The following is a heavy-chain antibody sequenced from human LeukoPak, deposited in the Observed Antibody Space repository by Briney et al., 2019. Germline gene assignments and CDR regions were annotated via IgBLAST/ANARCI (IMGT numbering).Heavy chain of an antibody. V-gene: IGHV3-23*01. Sequence: PGGSLRLSCAASGFTFSSYAMSWVRQAPGKGLEWVSAISGSGGSTYYADSVKGRFTISRDNSKNTLYLQMNSLRAEDTAAYYCAKIEVVPAAMPSYYYYYGMDVWGQGTTVTVSS. CDR1: GFTFSSYA. CDR3: AKIEVVPAAMPSYYYYYGMDV. D-gene: IGHD2-2*01. CDR2: ISGSGGST. J-gene: IGHJ6*02.